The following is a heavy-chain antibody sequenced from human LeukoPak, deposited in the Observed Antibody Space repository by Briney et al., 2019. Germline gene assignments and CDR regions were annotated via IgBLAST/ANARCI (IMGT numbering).Heavy chain of an antibody. D-gene: IGHD6-19*01. V-gene: IGHV1-18*01. J-gene: IGHJ4*02. Sequence: ASVKVSCKASGYTFTHHGISWVRQAPGQGLEWMAWISCYNGDTHYAQKFQGRVTLTTDTSTSTAYTELRSLRSDDTAVYYCARDPTNTSGRYAYFDSWGQGTLVTVSS. CDR3: ARDPTNTSGRYAYFDS. CDR2: ISCYNGDT. CDR1: GYTFTHHG.